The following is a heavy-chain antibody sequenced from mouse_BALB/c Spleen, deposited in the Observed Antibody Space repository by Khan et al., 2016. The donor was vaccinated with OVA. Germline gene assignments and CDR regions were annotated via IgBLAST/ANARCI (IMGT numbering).Heavy chain of an antibody. CDR1: GYSFTTYC. Sequence: QVQLQQSGAELAKPGASVKMSCKASGYSFTTYCMHWVIQRPGQSLEWIGYINPSSGYTDYNQRFNDKATLTTDKSSSTAYIQLISLTSEDSAVYYCTRRGFDAWFAYWGQGTLVTVSA. J-gene: IGHJ3*01. D-gene: IGHD2-2*01. CDR3: TRRGFDAWFAY. CDR2: INPSSGYT. V-gene: IGHV1-7*01.